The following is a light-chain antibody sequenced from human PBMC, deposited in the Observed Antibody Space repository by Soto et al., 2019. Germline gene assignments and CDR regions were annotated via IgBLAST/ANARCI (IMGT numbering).Light chain of an antibody. CDR2: DAS. V-gene: IGKV1-5*01. CDR1: QTISRW. Sequence: DIQLTQSPSTLSASLGDRVTITCRASQTISRWLAWYQQKPGKAPKLLIYDASILQGGVPSRFSGSGSGTEFTLTISSLQSDDFATYDCQQYTTYWTFGQGNKVEI. CDR3: QQYTTYWT. J-gene: IGKJ1*01.